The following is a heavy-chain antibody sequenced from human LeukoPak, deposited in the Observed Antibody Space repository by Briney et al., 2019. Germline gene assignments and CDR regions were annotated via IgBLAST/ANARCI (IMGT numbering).Heavy chain of an antibody. V-gene: IGHV4-39*07. CDR1: GSISHTNYY. Sequence: PSETLSLTCSVSGSISHTNYYWSWIRQPAGKGLEWIGSIYYSGSTYYNPSLKSRVTISVDTSKNQFSLKLSSVTAADTAVYYCARDSTLQYCGGDFPLCLPRAFDIWGQGTMVPVSS. CDR2: IYYSGST. CDR3: ARDSTLQYCGGDFPLCLPRAFDI. D-gene: IGHD2-21*02. J-gene: IGHJ3*02.